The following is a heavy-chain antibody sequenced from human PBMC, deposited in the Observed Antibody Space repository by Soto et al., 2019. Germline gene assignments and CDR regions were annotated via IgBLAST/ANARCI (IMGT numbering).Heavy chain of an antibody. Sequence: QVQMVQSGPEVKMPGASVKVSCKTSGYTFTAYGLAWLRQAPGQRPEWMGWVSTNDDRTNYARKFQGRVTMTTDRSTTTTSTELRSLGTDDTAVYYFARELITASSAYYSVAFWCQGTLVTVSS. V-gene: IGHV1-18*01. D-gene: IGHD3-22*01. CDR3: ARELITASSAYYSVAF. J-gene: IGHJ4*02. CDR1: GYTFTAYG. CDR2: VSTNDDRT.